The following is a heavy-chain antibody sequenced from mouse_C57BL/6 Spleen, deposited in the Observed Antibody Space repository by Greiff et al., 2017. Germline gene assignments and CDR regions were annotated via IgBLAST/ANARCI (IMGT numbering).Heavy chain of an antibody. CDR1: GYTFTDYE. D-gene: IGHD2-5*01. V-gene: IGHV1-15*01. CDR3: TRSDYSNSDY. CDR2: IDPETGGT. Sequence: QVQLQQSGAELVRPGASVTLSCKASGYTFTDYEMHWVKQTPVHGLEWIGAIDPETGGTAYNQKFKGKAILTADKSSSTAYMELRSLTSEDSAVYYCTRSDYSNSDYWGQGTTLTVSS. J-gene: IGHJ2*01.